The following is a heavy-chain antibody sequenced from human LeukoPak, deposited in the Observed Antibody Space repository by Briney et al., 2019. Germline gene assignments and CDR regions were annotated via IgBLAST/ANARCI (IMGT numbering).Heavy chain of an antibody. CDR3: AAQDIVATIGS. J-gene: IGHJ4*01. Sequence: PSETLSLTCTVSGGSISSGDYYWSWIRQPPGKGLEWIGYIYYSGSTYYNPSLKSRVTISVDTSKNQFSLKLSSVTAADTAVYYCAAQDIVATIGSWGHGTLVTVSS. CDR2: IYYSGST. D-gene: IGHD5-12*01. CDR1: GGSISSGDYY. V-gene: IGHV4-30-4*01.